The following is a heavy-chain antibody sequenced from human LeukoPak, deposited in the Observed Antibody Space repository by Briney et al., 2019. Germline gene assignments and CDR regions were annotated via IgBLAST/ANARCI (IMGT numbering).Heavy chain of an antibody. Sequence: ASVKVSCKASGYTFTSYGISWVRQAPGQGLEWMGWISAYNGNTNYAQKLQGRVTMTTETSTSTAYMELRSLRSDDTAVYYGGREPSVDTEIGFDYWGQGTLVTVSS. D-gene: IGHD5-18*01. CDR3: GREPSVDTEIGFDY. CDR2: ISAYNGNT. V-gene: IGHV1-18*04. J-gene: IGHJ4*02. CDR1: GYTFTSYG.